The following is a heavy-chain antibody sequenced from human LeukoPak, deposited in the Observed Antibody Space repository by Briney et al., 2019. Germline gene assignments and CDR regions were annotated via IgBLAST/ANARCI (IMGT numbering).Heavy chain of an antibody. D-gene: IGHD5-18*01. Sequence: SKTLSLTCTVSVGSISNYYWSWIRQPPGKGLEWIGYISYSGSTNYNPSLKSRVTISVDTSKNQFSLKRSSVTAADTAVYYCASSQWIQLWFGYWGQGTLVTVSS. V-gene: IGHV4-59*01. CDR2: ISYSGST. CDR1: VGSISNYY. CDR3: ASSQWIQLWFGY. J-gene: IGHJ4*02.